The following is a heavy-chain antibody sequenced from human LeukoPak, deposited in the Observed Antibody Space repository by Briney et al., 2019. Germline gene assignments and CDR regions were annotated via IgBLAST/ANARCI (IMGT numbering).Heavy chain of an antibody. D-gene: IGHD6-6*01. CDR2: INPNSGAT. Sequence: ASVKVSCKASGYTFTDYYIHWVRQAPGQGLEWMGWINPNSGATNYAQKFQGRVTMTRDTSISTAYMELSRLRSDDTAVYYCARVRGQLVVEGDGWFDPWGQGTLVTVSS. CDR3: ARVRGQLVVEGDGWFDP. CDR1: GYTFTDYY. J-gene: IGHJ5*02. V-gene: IGHV1-2*02.